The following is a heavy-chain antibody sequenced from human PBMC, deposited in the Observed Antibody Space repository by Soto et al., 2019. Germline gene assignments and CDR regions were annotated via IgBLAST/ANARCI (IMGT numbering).Heavy chain of an antibody. Sequence: QVQLQESGPGLVKPSETLSLTCTVSGGSISSYYWSWIRQPPGKGLEWIGYIYYSGSTNYNPSLKSRVTISVDTSKNQFSLKLSSVTAADTAVYYCAGACEGLTWFDPWGQGTLVTVSA. CDR3: AGACEGLTWFDP. J-gene: IGHJ5*02. CDR1: GGSISSYY. CDR2: IYYSGST. V-gene: IGHV4-59*01. D-gene: IGHD2-21*01.